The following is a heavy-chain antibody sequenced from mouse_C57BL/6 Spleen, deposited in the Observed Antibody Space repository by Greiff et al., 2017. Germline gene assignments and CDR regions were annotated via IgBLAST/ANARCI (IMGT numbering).Heavy chain of an antibody. CDR2: IDPSDSET. CDR3: AIDGSSYDYLDY. V-gene: IGHV1-52*01. CDR1: GYTFTSYW. Sequence: QVQLQQPGAELVRPGSSVKLSCKASGYTFTSYWMHWVKQRPIQGLEWIGNIDPSDSETHYNQKFKDKATLTVDKSSSTAYMQLSSLTSEDSAVXYCAIDGSSYDYLDYGGQGTTLTVSS. J-gene: IGHJ2*01. D-gene: IGHD1-1*01.